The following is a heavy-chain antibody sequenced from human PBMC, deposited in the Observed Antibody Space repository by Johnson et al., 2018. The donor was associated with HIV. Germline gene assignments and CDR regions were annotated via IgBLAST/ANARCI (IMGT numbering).Heavy chain of an antibody. CDR1: GMTFSNLW. CDR3: STALASYAFDI. V-gene: IGHV3-15*01. CDR2: IRSKTAGGTI. J-gene: IGHJ3*02. Sequence: VQLVESGGGLVKPGGSLRLSCEASGMTFSNLWMNWVRQAPGKGLEWVGRIRSKTAGGTIEYAAPVKGRFTISRDDSKDTLYLEMNSLKTEDTAVYYCSTALASYAFDIWGQGTMVTVSS.